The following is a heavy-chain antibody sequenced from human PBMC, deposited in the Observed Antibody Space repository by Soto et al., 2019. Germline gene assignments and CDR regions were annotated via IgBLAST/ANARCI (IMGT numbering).Heavy chain of an antibody. D-gene: IGHD1-26*01. CDR2: IDVSGTGI. V-gene: IGHV3-48*03. J-gene: IGHJ4*02. CDR3: ARGRAVGSHFGS. Sequence: EVQLVESGGDLVQPGGSLRLSCAASGFTFSSFEFNWVRQAPGKGLEWVSYIDVSGTGIYYADSVKGRFTISRDNAKNSLYLQMNGLRAEDSAVYYCARGRAVGSHFGSWGQGTLVTVSS. CDR1: GFTFSSFE.